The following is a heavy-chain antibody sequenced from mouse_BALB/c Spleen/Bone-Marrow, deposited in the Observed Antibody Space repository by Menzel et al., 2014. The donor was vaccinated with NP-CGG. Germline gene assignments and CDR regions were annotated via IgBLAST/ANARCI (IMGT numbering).Heavy chain of an antibody. J-gene: IGHJ2*01. V-gene: IGHV14-3*02. CDR3: ARDYGPFDY. Sequence: EVQLQQSGAELVKPGASVKSSCTASGFNIKDIYMHWVKQRPEQGLEWIGRIDPANGDTKYDPKFQGKATITADTSSNTAYLQLSSLTSEDTAVCYCARDYGPFDYWGQGTTLTVSS. CDR2: IDPANGDT. D-gene: IGHD1-2*01. CDR1: GFNIKDIY.